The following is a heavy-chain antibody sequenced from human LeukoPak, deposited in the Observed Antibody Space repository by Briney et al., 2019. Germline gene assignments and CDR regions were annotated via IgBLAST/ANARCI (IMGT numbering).Heavy chain of an antibody. Sequence: GGSLRLSCAASGFTFSSYWMSWVRQAPGKGLEWVANIKQDGSEKYYVDSVKGRFTISRDNSENTLYLHMNSLTDEDTALYYCAKEGQTVAGNGYFDSWGQGTLVTVSS. J-gene: IGHJ4*02. D-gene: IGHD6-19*01. CDR1: GFTFSSYW. CDR3: AKEGQTVAGNGYFDS. V-gene: IGHV3-7*03. CDR2: IKQDGSEK.